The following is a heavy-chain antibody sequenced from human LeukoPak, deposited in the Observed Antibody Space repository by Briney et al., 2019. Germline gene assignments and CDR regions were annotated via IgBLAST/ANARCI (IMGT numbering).Heavy chain of an antibody. CDR2: IRYDGSNK. J-gene: IGHJ4*02. CDR3: VTMIVVH. CDR1: GFTFDIYA. D-gene: IGHD3-22*01. Sequence: GGSLRLSCAASGFTFDIYAIHWVRQAPGKGLEWVAFIRYDGSNKYYADSVKGRFTISRDNSKNTLYLQMNSLRAEDTAVYYCVTMIVVHWGQGTLVTVSS. V-gene: IGHV3-30*02.